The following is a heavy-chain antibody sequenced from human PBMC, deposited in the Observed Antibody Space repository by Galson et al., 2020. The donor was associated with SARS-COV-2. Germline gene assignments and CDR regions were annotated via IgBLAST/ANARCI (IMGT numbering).Heavy chain of an antibody. CDR2: INHSGRT. CDR1: GGSFSGHY. Sequence: SQASETLSLTCAVYGGSFSGHYWNWIRQSPGKGLQWIGEINHSGRTNYISSLKSRVTMSVDRSKNQFSLRLRSVTAADTAVYYCVSASRPPVVSVFIGGPNNFDYWSQGTLVTVSS. CDR3: VSASRPPVVSVFIGGPNNFDY. D-gene: IGHD2-15*01. J-gene: IGHJ4*02. V-gene: IGHV4-34*01.